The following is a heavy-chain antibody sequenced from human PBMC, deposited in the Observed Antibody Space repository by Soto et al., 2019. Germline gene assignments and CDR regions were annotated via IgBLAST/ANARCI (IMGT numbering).Heavy chain of an antibody. CDR3: AKYRRTEAEGFTLDY. Sequence: QVQLQESGPGLANPSETLSLTCTVSGDSINNYYWSWIRQPPGKRLEWIGYIYYTGSTTYNPSLESRITMSVDTSKNQFSLKLGSVNAADTAVYYCAKYRRTEAEGFTLDYWGRGTLVTVSS. CDR2: IYYTGST. V-gene: IGHV4-59*01. D-gene: IGHD6-13*01. CDR1: GDSINNYY. J-gene: IGHJ4*02.